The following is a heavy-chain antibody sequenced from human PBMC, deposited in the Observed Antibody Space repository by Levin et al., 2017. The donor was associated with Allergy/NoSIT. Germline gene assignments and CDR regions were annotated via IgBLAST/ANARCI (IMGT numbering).Heavy chain of an antibody. CDR1: GYSISSGYY. D-gene: IGHD2-2*03. V-gene: IGHV4-38-2*01. Sequence: SETLSLTCAVSGYSISSGYYWGWIRQPPGKGLAWIGSIYHSGSTYYNPSLKSRVTISVDTSKNQFSLKLSSVTAADTAVYYCARNFGYCSSTSCNPGNWFDPWGQGTLVTVSS. CDR3: ARNFGYCSSTSCNPGNWFDP. J-gene: IGHJ5*02. CDR2: IYHSGST.